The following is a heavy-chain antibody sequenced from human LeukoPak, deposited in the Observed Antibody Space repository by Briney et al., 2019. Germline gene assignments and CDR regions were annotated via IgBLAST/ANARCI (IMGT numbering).Heavy chain of an antibody. D-gene: IGHD3-3*01. CDR2: INHSGST. V-gene: IGHV4-34*01. Sequence: SETLSLTCAVYGGSFSGYYWSWIRQPPGKGLEWIGEINHSGSTNYNPSLKSRVTISVDTSKNQFSLKLSSVTAADTAVYYCARAVRYDFWSGYFYFDYWGQGTLVTVSS. CDR1: GGSFSGYY. CDR3: ARAVRYDFWSGYFYFDY. J-gene: IGHJ4*02.